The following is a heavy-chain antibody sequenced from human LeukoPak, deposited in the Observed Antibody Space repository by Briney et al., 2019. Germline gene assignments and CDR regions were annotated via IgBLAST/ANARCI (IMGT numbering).Heavy chain of an antibody. V-gene: IGHV1-8*03. CDR3: ARALGPAGYRWWFDP. CDR2: MNPNSGDT. D-gene: IGHD2-2*01. Sequence: ASVKVSCKASGYTFTNYDINWVRQATGQGLEWMGWMNPNSGDTGYAQKFQGRVTITRNPSISTAYMEMSSLRYEDTAVYYCARALGPAGYRWWFDPWGQGTLVTVSS. J-gene: IGHJ5*02. CDR1: GYTFTNYD.